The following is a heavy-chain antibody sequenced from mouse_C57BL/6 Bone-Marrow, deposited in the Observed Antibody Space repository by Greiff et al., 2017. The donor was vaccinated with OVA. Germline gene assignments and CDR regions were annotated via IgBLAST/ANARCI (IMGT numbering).Heavy chain of an antibody. CDR2: ISSGGSYT. V-gene: IGHV5-6*01. CDR3: ARLPWGY. J-gene: IGHJ2*01. CDR1: GFTFSSYG. Sequence: EVMLVESGGDLVKPGGSLKLSCAASGFTFSSYGMSWVRQTPDKRLEWVATISSGGSYTYYPDSVKGRFTISRDNAKNTLYLQMSSLKSEDTAMYYCARLPWGYWGQGTTLTVSS. D-gene: IGHD4-1*01.